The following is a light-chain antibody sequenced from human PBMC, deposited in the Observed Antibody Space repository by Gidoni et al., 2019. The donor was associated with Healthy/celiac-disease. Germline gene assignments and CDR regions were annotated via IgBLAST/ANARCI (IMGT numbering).Light chain of an antibody. J-gene: IGLJ3*02. CDR2: KDS. Sequence: SYELTQPPSVSVSPGQTARITCSGDAFPKQYAYWYQQKPGQAPVLVIYKDSERPSGIPERFSGSSSGTTVTLTISGVQAEDEADYYCQSADSSGTLWVFGGGTKLTVL. CDR3: QSADSSGTLWV. CDR1: AFPKQY. V-gene: IGLV3-25*03.